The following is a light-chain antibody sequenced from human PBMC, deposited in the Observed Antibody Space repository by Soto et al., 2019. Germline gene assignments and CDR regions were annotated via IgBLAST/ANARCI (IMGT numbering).Light chain of an antibody. CDR2: GAS. Sequence: DTVLTQSPVTLSLSPGERATLSCRARQSVSSSYLAWYQQKPSQAPRLLIYGASRRAAGIPDRFSGSGSGTDFTLTISRLKPEDFAVYYCQQYGRSVWTFGQGTKVNIK. V-gene: IGKV3-20*01. CDR1: QSVSSSY. J-gene: IGKJ1*01. CDR3: QQYGRSVWT.